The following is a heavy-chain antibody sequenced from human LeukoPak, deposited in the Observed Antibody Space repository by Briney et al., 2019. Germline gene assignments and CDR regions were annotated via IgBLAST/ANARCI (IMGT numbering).Heavy chain of an antibody. CDR3: ARVVPAATPSYYYFDY. Sequence: GASVKVSCKASGYTFTSYYMRWVRQAPGQGLEWMGIINPSGGSTSYAQKFQGRVTMTRDTSTSTVYMELSSLRSEDTAVYYCARVVPAATPSYYYFDYWGQGTLVTVSS. CDR1: GYTFTSYY. J-gene: IGHJ4*02. CDR2: INPSGGST. D-gene: IGHD2-2*01. V-gene: IGHV1-46*03.